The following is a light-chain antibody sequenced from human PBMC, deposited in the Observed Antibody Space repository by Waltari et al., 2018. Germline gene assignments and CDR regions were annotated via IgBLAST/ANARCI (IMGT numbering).Light chain of an antibody. V-gene: IGLV2-23*02. CDR3: SSYAGSSKGV. CDR1: MSDVGDYTR. Sequence: QSALTQPASVSGSPGQSITISCTGTMSDVGDYTRVSWYQQHPGKAPKLMIYAVSKRPSGVSDRFSGSKSGDMASLTISGLQPEDEAEYFCSSYAGSSKGVFGGGTKVTVL. CDR2: AVS. J-gene: IGLJ2*01.